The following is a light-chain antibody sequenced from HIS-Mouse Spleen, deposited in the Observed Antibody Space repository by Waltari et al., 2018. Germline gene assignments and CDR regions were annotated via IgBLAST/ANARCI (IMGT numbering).Light chain of an antibody. CDR3: SSYTSSSTLVV. CDR2: EVS. J-gene: IGLJ2*01. Sequence: QSALTQPASVSASPGQSITISCTGTSSDVGGSNYVSWYQQPPGKAPKLMIYEVSNRPSGVSNRFSGSKSGNTASLTISGLQAEDEADYYCSSYTSSSTLVVFGGGTKLTVL. CDR1: SSDVGGSNY. V-gene: IGLV2-14*01.